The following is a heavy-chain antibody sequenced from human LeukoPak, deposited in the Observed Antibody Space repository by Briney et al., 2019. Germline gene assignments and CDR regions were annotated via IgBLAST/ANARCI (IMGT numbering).Heavy chain of an antibody. CDR1: GGSISSSSYY. D-gene: IGHD3-10*01. Sequence: PSETLSLTCTVSGGSISSSSYYWGWIRQPPGKGLEWIGYIYYSGSTNHNPSLKSRVTISVDTSKNQFSLKLSSVTAADTAVYYCARHHAGVLWFGVGQEWFDPWGQGTLVTVSS. J-gene: IGHJ5*02. CDR3: ARHHAGVLWFGVGQEWFDP. V-gene: IGHV4-61*05. CDR2: IYYSGST.